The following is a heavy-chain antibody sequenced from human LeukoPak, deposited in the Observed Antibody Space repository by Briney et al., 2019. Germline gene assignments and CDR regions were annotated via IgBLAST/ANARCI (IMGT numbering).Heavy chain of an antibody. D-gene: IGHD2-2*01. J-gene: IGHJ1*01. CDR1: GGSISSGGYF. CDR2: IYQSGST. CDR3: ARDGVGGYCSSTSCRGHFQH. V-gene: IGHV4-30-2*01. Sequence: SETLSLTCTVSGGSISSGGYFWSWVRKPPGKGLEWIGYIYQSGSTNYNPSLGSRVTISLDRSKNQFSLKLRSVTAADTAVYYCARDGVGGYCSSTSCRGHFQHWGQGALVTVSS.